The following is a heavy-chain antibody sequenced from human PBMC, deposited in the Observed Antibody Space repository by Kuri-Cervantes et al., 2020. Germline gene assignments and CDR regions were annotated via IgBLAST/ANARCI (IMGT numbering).Heavy chain of an antibody. CDR2: ISSSSSTI. Sequence: GESLKISCAASGFTFSSYAMSWVRQAPGKGLEWVSYISSSSSTIYYADSVKGRFTISRDNAKNSLYLQMNSLRDEDTAVYYCARGMTTEDYYYYGMDVWGQGTTVTVSS. V-gene: IGHV3-48*02. CDR1: GFTFSSYA. CDR3: ARGMTTEDYYYYGMDV. D-gene: IGHD4-11*01. J-gene: IGHJ6*02.